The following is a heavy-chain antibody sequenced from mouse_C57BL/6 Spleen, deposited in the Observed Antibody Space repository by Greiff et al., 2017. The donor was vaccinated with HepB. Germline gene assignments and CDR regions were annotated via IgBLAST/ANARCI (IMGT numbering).Heavy chain of an antibody. CDR3: AREGGLGGYAMDY. J-gene: IGHJ4*01. D-gene: IGHD2-4*01. CDR2: IYPRSGNT. V-gene: IGHV1-81*01. Sequence: VQVVESGAELARPGASVKLSCKASGYTFTSYGISWVKQRTGQGLEWIGEIYPRSGNTYYNEKFTGKATLTADKSSSTAYMELRSLTSEDSAVYFCAREGGLGGYAMDYWGQGTSVTVSS. CDR1: GYTFTSYG.